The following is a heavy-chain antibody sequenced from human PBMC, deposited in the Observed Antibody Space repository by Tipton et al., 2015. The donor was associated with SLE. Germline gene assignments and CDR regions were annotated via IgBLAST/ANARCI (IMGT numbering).Heavy chain of an antibody. CDR3: ARREFLEWLAFDY. D-gene: IGHD3-3*01. Sequence: TLSLTCTVSGGSISRYYWSWIRQPPGKGLEWIGYIYYSGSTNYNPSLKSRVTISVDTSKNQFPLKLSSVTAADTAVHYCARREFLEWLAFDYWGQGTLVTVSS. V-gene: IGHV4-59*12. CDR2: IYYSGST. CDR1: GGSISRYY. J-gene: IGHJ4*02.